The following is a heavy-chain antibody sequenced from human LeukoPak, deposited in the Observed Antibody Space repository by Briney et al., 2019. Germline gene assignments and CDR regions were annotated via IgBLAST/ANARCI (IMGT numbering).Heavy chain of an antibody. CDR3: ARDDHCSSTSCYSWFDP. D-gene: IGHD2-2*02. CDR1: GGTFSSYA. Sequence: SVKVSCKASGGTFSSYAISWVRQAPGQGLEWMGGIIPIFGTANYAQKFRGRVTITADESTSTAYMELSSLRSEDTAVYYCARDDHCSSTSCYSWFDPWGQGTLVAVSS. CDR2: IIPIFGTA. V-gene: IGHV1-69*13. J-gene: IGHJ5*02.